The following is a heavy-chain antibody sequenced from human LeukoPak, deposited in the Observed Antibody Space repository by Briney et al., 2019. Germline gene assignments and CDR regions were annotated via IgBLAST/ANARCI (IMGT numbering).Heavy chain of an antibody. D-gene: IGHD6-6*01. CDR1: GGTFSSYA. CDR2: IIPILGIA. V-gene: IGHV1-69*04. Sequence: ASVKVSCKASGGTFSSYAISWVRQAPGQGLEWMGRIIPILGIANYAQKFQGRVTITADKSTSTAYMELSSLRSEDTAVYYCARDAPYSSSSHVDYWGQGTLVTVSS. CDR3: ARDAPYSSSSHVDY. J-gene: IGHJ4*02.